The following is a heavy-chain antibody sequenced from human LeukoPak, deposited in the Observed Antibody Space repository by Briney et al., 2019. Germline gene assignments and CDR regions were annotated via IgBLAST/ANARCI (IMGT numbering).Heavy chain of an antibody. CDR3: ARDVSTDHGNYYLDY. V-gene: IGHV3-33*01. J-gene: IGHJ4*02. D-gene: IGHD1-7*01. CDR2: IWYDGSKK. Sequence: GGSLRLSCAASGFTFSSHGFHWVRQAPGNGLEWVAVIWYDGSKKYYADSVKGRFTISRDNSKNTLYLQMNSLRAEDTAVYFCARDVSTDHGNYYLDYWGQGTLVTVSS. CDR1: GFTFSSHG.